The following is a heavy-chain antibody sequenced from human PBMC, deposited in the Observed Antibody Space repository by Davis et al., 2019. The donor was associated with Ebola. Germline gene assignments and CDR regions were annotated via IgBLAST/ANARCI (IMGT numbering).Heavy chain of an antibody. J-gene: IGHJ3*02. CDR2: IDWDDDT. D-gene: IGHD6-19*01. CDR1: GGSVSSADYY. CDR3: ARTGSSGLDAFDI. V-gene: IGHV2-70*18. Sequence: TLSLTCSVSGGSVSSADYYWSWIRQPPGKALEWLGLIDWDDDTYYSTSLKTRLTISKDTSRNQVVLTMTDMDPVDTGTYYCARTGSSGLDAFDIWGQGTKVTVSS.